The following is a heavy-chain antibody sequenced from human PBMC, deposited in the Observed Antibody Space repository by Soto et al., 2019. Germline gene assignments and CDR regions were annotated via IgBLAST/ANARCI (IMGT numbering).Heavy chain of an antibody. J-gene: IGHJ4*02. V-gene: IGHV3-73*01. CDR1: GFTFSGSA. CDR2: IGSKANNYAT. Sequence: GGSLRLSCAASGFTFSGSAMHWVRQASGKGLEWVGRIGSKANNYATAYAASVKGRYTISRDNSKNTLYLQMNSLRAEDTAVYYCARDGYCSGGSCYSVPVFDYWGQGTLVTVSS. CDR3: ARDGYCSGGSCYSVPVFDY. D-gene: IGHD2-15*01.